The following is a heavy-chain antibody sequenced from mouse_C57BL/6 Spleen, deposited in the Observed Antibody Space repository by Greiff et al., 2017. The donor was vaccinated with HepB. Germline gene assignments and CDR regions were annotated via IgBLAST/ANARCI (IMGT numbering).Heavy chain of an antibody. D-gene: IGHD3-3*01. Sequence: EVKVVESEGGLVQPGSSMKLSCTASGFTFSDYYMAWVRQVPEKGLEWVANINYDGSSTYYLDSLKSRFIISRDNAKNILYLQMSSLKSEDTATYYCARDRDPRYFDVWGTGTTVTVSS. V-gene: IGHV5-16*01. CDR1: GFTFSDYY. J-gene: IGHJ1*03. CDR3: ARDRDPRYFDV. CDR2: INYDGSST.